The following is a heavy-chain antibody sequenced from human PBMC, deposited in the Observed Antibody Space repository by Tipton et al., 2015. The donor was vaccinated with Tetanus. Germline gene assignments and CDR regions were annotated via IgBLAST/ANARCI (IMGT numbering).Heavy chain of an antibody. Sequence: TLRLSCAASGFSFSSYGMHWVRQATGKGLEWVAVIWSDGSNKYYGDSVKGRFTISRDISKNTLYLQMNSLRAEDTAVYYCSREGCGGACHEYGIDVWGQGTTVTVSS. J-gene: IGHJ6*02. CDR1: GFSFSSYG. CDR3: SREGCGGACHEYGIDV. V-gene: IGHV3-33*01. CDR2: IWSDGSNK. D-gene: IGHD2-21*02.